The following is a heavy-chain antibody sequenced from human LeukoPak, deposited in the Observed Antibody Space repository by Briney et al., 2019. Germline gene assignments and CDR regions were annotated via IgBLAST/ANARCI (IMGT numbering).Heavy chain of an antibody. D-gene: IGHD3-22*01. CDR3: ARDYYDSSGLISGEGYYFDY. J-gene: IGHJ4*02. CDR1: GFTFSSYG. Sequence: GGSLRLSCAASGFTFSSYGMHWVRQAPGKGLEWVAVIWYDGSNKYYADSVKGRFTISRDNSKNTLYLQMNSLRAEDTAVYYCARDYYDSSGLISGEGYYFDYWGQGTLVTVSS. CDR2: IWYDGSNK. V-gene: IGHV3-33*01.